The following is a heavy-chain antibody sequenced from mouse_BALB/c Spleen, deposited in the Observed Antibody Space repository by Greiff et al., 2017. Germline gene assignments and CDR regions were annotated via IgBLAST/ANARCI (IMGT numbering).Heavy chain of an antibody. J-gene: IGHJ2*01. CDR2: IAPGSGST. D-gene: IGHD4-1*01. CDR1: GYTFTSYW. Sequence: DLVKPGASVKLSCKASGYTFTSYWINWIKQRPGQGLEWIGRIAPGSGSTYYNEMFKGKATLTVDTSSSTAYMQLSSLTSDDSAVYFCARELGGYFDYWGQGTTLTVSS. V-gene: IGHV1S41*01. CDR3: ARELGGYFDY.